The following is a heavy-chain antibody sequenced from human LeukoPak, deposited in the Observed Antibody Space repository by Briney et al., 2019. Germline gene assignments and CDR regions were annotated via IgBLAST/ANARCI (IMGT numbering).Heavy chain of an antibody. Sequence: SETLSLTCTVSGGSISSDYWSWIRQPPGKGLEWIGYMYNSGSTNYNPSLKSRVTISVDMSKNQFSLKLSSVTAADTAVFYCTRTISGWSYFDYWGQGILVTVSS. CDR3: TRTISGWSYFDY. D-gene: IGHD6-13*01. CDR2: MYNSGST. CDR1: GGSISSDY. V-gene: IGHV4-59*08. J-gene: IGHJ4*02.